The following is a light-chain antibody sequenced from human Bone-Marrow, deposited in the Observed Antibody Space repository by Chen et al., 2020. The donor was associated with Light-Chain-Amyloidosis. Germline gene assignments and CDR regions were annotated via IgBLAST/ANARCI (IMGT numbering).Light chain of an antibody. V-gene: IGLV1-40*01. Sequence: QSVLTQPPSVSGAPGQRVTIPCTGRSSNIGAGYDVHWYQQLPGTAPKLLIYANSNRPSGVPDRFSGSKSGTSASLAITGLQAEDEADYYCQSYDSSLSGVVFGGGTKLTVL. CDR3: QSYDSSLSGVV. CDR2: ANS. CDR1: SSNIGAGYD. J-gene: IGLJ2*01.